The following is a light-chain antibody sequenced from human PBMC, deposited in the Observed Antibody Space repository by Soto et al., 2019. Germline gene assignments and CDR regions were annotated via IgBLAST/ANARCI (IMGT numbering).Light chain of an antibody. CDR1: QTIRSY. Sequence: DIQMTQSPSSLSASVGDRVTITCRASQTIRSYLNWYQQKPGKAPKLLISAASSLQSGVPSRFSGSGYGTDFTLTISSLQPEDFATYYCQQSYSAPPCTFGQGTNLEI. CDR3: QQSYSAPPCT. J-gene: IGKJ2*02. V-gene: IGKV1-39*01. CDR2: AAS.